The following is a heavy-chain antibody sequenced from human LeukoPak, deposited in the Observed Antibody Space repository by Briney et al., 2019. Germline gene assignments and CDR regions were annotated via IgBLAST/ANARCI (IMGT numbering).Heavy chain of an antibody. V-gene: IGHV5-51*01. CDR2: IYPGDSDT. CDR3: ARCDSSGYPGLDAFDI. Sequence: GESLKISCKGSGYGFTSYWIGWVRQMPGKGLEWMGIIYPGDSDTRYSPSFQGQVTISADNSISTAYLQWSSLKASDTAMYYCARCDSSGYPGLDAFDIWGQGTMVTVSS. D-gene: IGHD3-22*01. CDR1: GYGFTSYW. J-gene: IGHJ3*02.